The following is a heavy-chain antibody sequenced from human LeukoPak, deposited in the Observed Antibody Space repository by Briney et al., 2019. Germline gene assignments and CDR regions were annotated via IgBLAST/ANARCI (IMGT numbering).Heavy chain of an antibody. D-gene: IGHD3-3*01. CDR1: GFTFSSYA. J-gene: IGHJ6*03. CDR3: ARSTYYNFWSGSYDYYYYMDV. CDR2: ISGSGGST. Sequence: GGSLRLSCAASGFTFSSYAMSWVRQAPGKGLEWVSAISGSGGSTYYADSVKGRFTISRDNSKNTLYLQMNSLRAEDTAVYYCARSTYYNFWSGSYDYYYYMDVWGKGTTVTVSS. V-gene: IGHV3-23*01.